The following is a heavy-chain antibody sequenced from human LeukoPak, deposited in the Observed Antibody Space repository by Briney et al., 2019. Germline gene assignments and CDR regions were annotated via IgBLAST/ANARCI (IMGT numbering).Heavy chain of an antibody. CDR2: ISYDGSNK. CDR3: AREIRSGYSGYDPPGMIYGMDV. CDR1: GFTFSSYA. J-gene: IGHJ6*02. D-gene: IGHD5-12*01. Sequence: PGRSLRLSCAASGFTFSSYAMHWVRQAPGKGLEWVAVISYDGSNKYYADSVKGRFTISRDNSKNTLYLQMNSLRAEDTAVYYCAREIRSGYSGYDPPGMIYGMDVWGQGTTVTVSS. V-gene: IGHV3-30*04.